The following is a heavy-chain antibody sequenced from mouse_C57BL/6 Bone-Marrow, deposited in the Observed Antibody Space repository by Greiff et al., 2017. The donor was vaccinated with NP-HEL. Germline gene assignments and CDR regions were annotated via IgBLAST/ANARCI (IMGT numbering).Heavy chain of an antibody. CDR2: IYPGGGYT. CDR3: ARSRFYGSSFFWYFDV. CDR1: GYTFTNYW. J-gene: IGHJ1*03. Sequence: VKLMESGAELVRPGPSVKMSCKASGYTFTNYWIGWAKQRPGHGLEWIGDIYPGGGYTNYNEKFKGKATLTADNSSSTAYMQFSSLTSEDSAIYYCARSRFYGSSFFWYFDVWGTGTTVTVSS. D-gene: IGHD1-1*01. V-gene: IGHV1-63*01.